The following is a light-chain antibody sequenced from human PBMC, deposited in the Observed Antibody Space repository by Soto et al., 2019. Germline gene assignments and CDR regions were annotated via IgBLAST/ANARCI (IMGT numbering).Light chain of an antibody. CDR3: KKYNDWPRT. CDR1: QSVNSN. CDR2: GAS. V-gene: IGKV3-15*01. Sequence: EIVMTQSPATLSVSPGERATLSCRASQSVNSNLAWYQQKPGQAPRILIYGASTRATAIPARFSGSGSGTDFTLTISSLQSEDFAVIYFKKYNDWPRTFGGGTKVEIK. J-gene: IGKJ4*01.